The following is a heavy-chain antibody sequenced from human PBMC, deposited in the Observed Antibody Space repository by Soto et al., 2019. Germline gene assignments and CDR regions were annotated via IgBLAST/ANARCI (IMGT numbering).Heavy chain of an antibody. D-gene: IGHD3-22*01. Sequence: QVQLQESGPGLVKPSQTLSLTCTVSGGSISSGGYYWSWIRQHPGKGLEWIGYIYYSGSTYYNPTLKSRVTKSLDTSKNQFSLNLSSVTAAGTAVYYCARDYRSSGYFGNWFDPWCQGTLVTVSS. J-gene: IGHJ5*02. V-gene: IGHV4-31*03. CDR2: IYYSGST. CDR3: ARDYRSSGYFGNWFDP. CDR1: GGSISSGGYY.